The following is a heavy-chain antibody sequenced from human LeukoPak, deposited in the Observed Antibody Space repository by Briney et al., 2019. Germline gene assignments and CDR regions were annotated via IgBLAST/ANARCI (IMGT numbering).Heavy chain of an antibody. J-gene: IGHJ6*03. CDR3: XXXXXXXXXXXRSHYYYYMDV. Sequence: YGXHXVRQAPGKGLXGVAFIRYDGSNKYYADSVKGRFTISRDNXKNTLYLQMNSLRAEDTDVYYXXXXXXXXXXXXRSHYYYYMDVWGKGTTVTISS. CDR2: IRYDGSNK. CDR1: YG. V-gene: IGHV3-30*02.